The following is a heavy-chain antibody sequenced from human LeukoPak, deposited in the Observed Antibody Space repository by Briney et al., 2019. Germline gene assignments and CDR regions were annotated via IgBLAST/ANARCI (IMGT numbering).Heavy chain of an antibody. V-gene: IGHV4-39*07. CDR2: IYYSGST. CDR1: SGSIGSASYY. J-gene: IGHJ4*02. D-gene: IGHD2-15*01. Sequence: PSETLSLTCTVSSGSIGSASYYWGWIRQPPGKGLEWIGTIYYSGSTYYNPSLQSRVTISVDTSRSQFSLKLSSVTAADTAMYYCARAPIRYCSGGTCYSHFDYWGQGTLVTVSS. CDR3: ARAPIRYCSGGTCYSHFDY.